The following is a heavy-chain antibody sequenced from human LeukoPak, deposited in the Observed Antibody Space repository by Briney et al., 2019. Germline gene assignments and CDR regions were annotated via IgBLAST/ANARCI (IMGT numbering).Heavy chain of an antibody. Sequence: GGSLRLSCAASGFTFSIYSMNWVRQAPGKGLEWVSHISGNRDTIYHADSVKGRFTVSRDNAENSLYLQMHSLRDEDTAVYYCARSNIVVRPAALYAFDIWGQGTMVTVSS. D-gene: IGHD2-2*01. CDR1: GFTFSIYS. V-gene: IGHV3-48*02. J-gene: IGHJ3*02. CDR2: ISGNRDTI. CDR3: ARSNIVVRPAALYAFDI.